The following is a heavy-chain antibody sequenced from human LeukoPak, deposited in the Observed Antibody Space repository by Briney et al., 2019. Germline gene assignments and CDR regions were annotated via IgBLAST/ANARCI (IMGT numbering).Heavy chain of an antibody. CDR1: GFTLSSYS. D-gene: IGHD3-22*01. J-gene: IGHJ3*02. Sequence: GGSLRLSCAASGFTLSSYSMNWVRQAPGKGLEWVSYISSSSSTIYYADSVKGRFTISRDNAKNSLYLQMNSLRAEGTAVYYCARIYDSSGYLDAFDIWGQGTMVTVSS. CDR2: ISSSSSTI. V-gene: IGHV3-48*04. CDR3: ARIYDSSGYLDAFDI.